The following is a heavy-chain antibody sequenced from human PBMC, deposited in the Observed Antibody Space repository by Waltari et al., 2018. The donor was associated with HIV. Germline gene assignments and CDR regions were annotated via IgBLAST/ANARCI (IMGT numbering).Heavy chain of an antibody. CDR3: ASMRDLGHYFDY. CDR1: GFRLGDYA. V-gene: IGHV3-49*03. Sequence: DVQVEKSGGALVQPGRSLRLPCRTYGFRLGDYAMSWLRQAPGKGLQWVSFIRSNSYGGTTEYAASVKLRFTISSDDSKGIAYLQMTSVRLDDTAVYFCASMRDLGHYFDYWGQGTPVTVSS. CDR2: IRSNSYGGTT. D-gene: IGHD7-27*01. J-gene: IGHJ4*02.